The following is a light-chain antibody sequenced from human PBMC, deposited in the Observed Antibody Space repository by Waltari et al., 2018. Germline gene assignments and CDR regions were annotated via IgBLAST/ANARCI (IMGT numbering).Light chain of an antibody. J-gene: IGLJ2*01. CDR1: AFPKKY. CDR3: QSADSSGKI. Sequence: SYDLTQPPSVSVSPGQTARITCSGDAFPKKYTYWYQQKPGQAPVAVIYKDSERPSGTPERFSVSSSGTTVTLTISGVQAEDEADYYCQSADSSGKIFGGGTKLTVL. CDR2: KDS. V-gene: IGLV3-25*03.